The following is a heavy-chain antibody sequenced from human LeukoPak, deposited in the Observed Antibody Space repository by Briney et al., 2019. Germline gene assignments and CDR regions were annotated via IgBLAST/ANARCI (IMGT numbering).Heavy chain of an antibody. V-gene: IGHV3-7*01. D-gene: IGHD6-13*01. CDR1: GFTFSSYW. CDR2: IREDGNEK. Sequence: GGSLRLSCAASGFTFSSYWMSWVRQAPGKGLEWVANIREDGNEKYYADSVKGQFTISRDNAKNSLFLQMDSLRAEDTAVYYCASLRSSSLFDYWGQGTLVTVSS. CDR3: ASLRSSSLFDY. J-gene: IGHJ4*02.